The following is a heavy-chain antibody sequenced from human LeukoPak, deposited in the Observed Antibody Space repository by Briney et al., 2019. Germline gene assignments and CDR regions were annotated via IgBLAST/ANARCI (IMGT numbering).Heavy chain of an antibody. CDR3: ARGGEGWVFDY. Sequence: SETLSLTCTVSGGSISSSSYYWGWIRQPPGKGLEWIGSIYYSGSTYYNPSLKSRVTISVDTSKNQFSLKLSSVTAADTAVYYCARGGEGWVFDYWGQGTLVTVSS. CDR1: GGSISSSSYY. J-gene: IGHJ4*02. CDR2: IYYSGST. D-gene: IGHD4-17*01. V-gene: IGHV4-39*01.